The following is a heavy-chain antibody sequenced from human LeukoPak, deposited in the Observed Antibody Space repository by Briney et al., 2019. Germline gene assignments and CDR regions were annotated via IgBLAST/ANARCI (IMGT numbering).Heavy chain of an antibody. CDR1: GFIVSANF. CDR3: ARDLSAYSYGFGGDC. V-gene: IGHV3-66*01. CDR2: MYSVGTT. D-gene: IGHD1-26*01. J-gene: IGHJ4*02. Sequence: GGSLRLSCEASGFIVSANFMNWVRQAPGKGLEWVSVMYSVGTTYYADSVKGRFTVSRDPSKNTLYLQMDSLRVEDTTVYYCARDLSAYSYGFGGDCWGQGTRVIVSS.